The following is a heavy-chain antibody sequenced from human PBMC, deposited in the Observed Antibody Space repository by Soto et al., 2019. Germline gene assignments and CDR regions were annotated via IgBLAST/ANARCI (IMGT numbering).Heavy chain of an antibody. Sequence: QVQLQESGPGLVKASQTLSLTCNVSGDSITSDGSYWSWIRQHPGRGLEWIGYVFYSGNTYYNPSLNSRVTISVDTSKNQFSLTLSSVTVADAAVYYCARSMYYDSPIFDYWGQGSLVTVSS. CDR3: ARSMYYDSPIFDY. CDR2: VFYSGNT. D-gene: IGHD3-3*01. CDR1: GDSITSDGSY. J-gene: IGHJ4*02. V-gene: IGHV4-31*02.